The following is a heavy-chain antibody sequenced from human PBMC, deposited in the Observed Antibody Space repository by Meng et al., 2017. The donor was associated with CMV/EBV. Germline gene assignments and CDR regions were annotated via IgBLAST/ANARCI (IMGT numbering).Heavy chain of an antibody. CDR2: IKHDGSEK. Sequence: GGSLRLSCAASGFTFSSYWMSWVRQAPGKGLEWVANIKHDGSEKYYVDSVKGRFTISSENAKNSLYLQMKSLGAEDTAVYYCARDGTIAAAGHSYYYCGMEVWGQGTTVTVSS. J-gene: IGHJ6*02. D-gene: IGHD6-13*01. V-gene: IGHV3-7*01. CDR1: GFTFSSYW. CDR3: ARDGTIAAAGHSYYYCGMEV.